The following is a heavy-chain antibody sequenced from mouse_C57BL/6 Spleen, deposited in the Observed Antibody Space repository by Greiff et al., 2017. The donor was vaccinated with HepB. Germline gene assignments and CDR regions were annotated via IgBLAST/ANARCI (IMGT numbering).Heavy chain of an antibody. CDR2: IDPSDSYT. CDR1: GYTFTSYW. V-gene: IGHV1-50*01. D-gene: IGHD2-1*01. J-gene: IGHJ2*01. CDR3: ARWESTMVYYFDY. Sequence: QVQLQQPGAELVKPGASVKLSCKASGYTFTSYWMQWVKQRPGQGLEWIGEIDPSDSYTNYNQKFKGTATLTVDTSSSTAYMQLSSLTSEDSAVYYCARWESTMVYYFDYWGQGTTLTVSS.